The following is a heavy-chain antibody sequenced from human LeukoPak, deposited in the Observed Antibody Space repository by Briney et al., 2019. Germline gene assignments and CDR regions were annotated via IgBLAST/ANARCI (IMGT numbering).Heavy chain of an antibody. V-gene: IGHV3-11*01. CDR1: GFTFSDYY. Sequence: KPGGSLRLSCAAPGFTFSDYYMSWIRQAPGKGLEWVSYISSSDSTLYYADSVKGRFTISRDNAKNSLYLQMNSLTPEDTAVYYCARGYSYAYTDYWGQGTLVTVSS. D-gene: IGHD5-18*01. J-gene: IGHJ4*02. CDR3: ARGYSYAYTDY. CDR2: ISSSDSTL.